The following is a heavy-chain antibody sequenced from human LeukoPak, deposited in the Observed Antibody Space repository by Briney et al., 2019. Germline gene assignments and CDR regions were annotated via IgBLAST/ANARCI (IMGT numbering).Heavy chain of an antibody. Sequence: LRLSCAASGFTFSSYSMHWFRQAPGRGLEWLAVISYDGSNKYYAASVKGRFTISRDNTKNTLYLQMNSLRAEDTAEYYCAKDEGIAVLCYYGMDVWGQGTTVTVSS. V-gene: IGHV3-30*18. D-gene: IGHD6-19*01. CDR3: AKDEGIAVLCYYGMDV. CDR1: GFTFSSYS. J-gene: IGHJ6*02. CDR2: ISYDGSNK.